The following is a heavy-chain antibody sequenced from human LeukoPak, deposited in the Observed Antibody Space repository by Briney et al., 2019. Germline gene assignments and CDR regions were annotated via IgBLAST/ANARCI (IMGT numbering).Heavy chain of an antibody. D-gene: IGHD6-13*01. CDR1: GGSVSSGIYY. J-gene: IGHJ4*02. CDR3: ARATSGSWSTLFDY. Sequence: SETLSLTCTVSGGSVSSGIYYWSWIRQPPGEGLEWIAYIYSSGTTNYHPSLKSRLTISVDTSKNQFSLKLTSVTAADTALYYCARATSGSWSTLFDYWGQGTLVTVSS. V-gene: IGHV4-61*01. CDR2: IYSSGTT.